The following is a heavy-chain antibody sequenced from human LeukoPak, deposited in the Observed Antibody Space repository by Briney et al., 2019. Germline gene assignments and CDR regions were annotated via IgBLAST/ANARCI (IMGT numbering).Heavy chain of an antibody. V-gene: IGHV3-9*01. CDR3: AREGGEWELLRTFDY. D-gene: IGHD1-26*01. CDR1: GFTFDDYA. Sequence: GGSLRLSCAASGFTFDDYAMHWVRQAPGKGLEWVSGISWNSGSIGYADSVKGRFTISRDNAKNSLYLQMNSLRAEDTAVYYCAREGGEWELLRTFDYWGQGTLVTVSS. CDR2: ISWNSGSI. J-gene: IGHJ4*02.